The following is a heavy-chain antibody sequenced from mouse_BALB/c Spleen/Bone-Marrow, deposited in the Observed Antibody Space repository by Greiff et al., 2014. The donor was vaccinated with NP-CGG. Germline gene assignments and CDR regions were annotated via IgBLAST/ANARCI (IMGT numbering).Heavy chain of an antibody. CDR2: IDTSDSYT. CDR3: ARGGHDFSLDY. Sequence: QVQLQQSGAELGMPGASVKMSCKASGYTFTDNWIYWVKQRPGQGLEWIGAIDTSDSYTNYNQKFMGKASLTVDASSGTAYMQVSSLTSDDSAVYYCARGGHDFSLDYWGQGTSVTVSS. D-gene: IGHD2-4*01. V-gene: IGHV1-69*01. CDR1: GYTFTDNW. J-gene: IGHJ4*01.